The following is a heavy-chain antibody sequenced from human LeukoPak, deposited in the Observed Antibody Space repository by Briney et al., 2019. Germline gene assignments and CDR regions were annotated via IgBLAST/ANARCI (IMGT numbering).Heavy chain of an antibody. CDR1: GFDFSRNW. D-gene: IGHD3-3*01. V-gene: IGHV3-74*01. CDR2: IKGDGIST. CDR3: AKDHYWSIDY. J-gene: IGHJ4*02. Sequence: GGSLRLSCAASGFDFSRNWMHWGRHAPGQGLGWVSRIKGDGISTNYADSVKGRFTISRDIAKNTLYLQMNSLRAEDTGVYYCAKDHYWSIDYWGRGTLVTVSS.